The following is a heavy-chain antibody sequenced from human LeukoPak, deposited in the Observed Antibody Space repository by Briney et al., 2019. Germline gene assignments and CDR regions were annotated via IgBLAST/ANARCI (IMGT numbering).Heavy chain of an antibody. Sequence: GGSLRLSCAASGFTFSSYAMSWVRQAPGKGLEWVSAISGSGGSTYYADSVKGRFTISRDNSKNTLYLQMNSLRAEDTAVYYCAKVIGLREDYDFWSGYYNDYWGQGTLVTVSS. D-gene: IGHD3-3*01. CDR3: AKVIGLREDYDFWSGYYNDY. CDR1: GFTFSSYA. J-gene: IGHJ4*02. CDR2: ISGSGGST. V-gene: IGHV3-23*01.